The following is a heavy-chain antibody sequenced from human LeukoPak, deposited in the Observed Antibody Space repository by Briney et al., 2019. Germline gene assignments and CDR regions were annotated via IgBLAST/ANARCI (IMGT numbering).Heavy chain of an antibody. V-gene: IGHV4-34*01. CDR1: GGSFSGYY. CDR3: ARDPCGGDCYHNWFDP. CDR2: INHSGST. J-gene: IGHJ5*02. D-gene: IGHD2-21*01. Sequence: SETLSLTCAVYGGSFSGYYWSWIRQPPGKGLEWIGEINHSGSTNYNPSLKSRVTISVDTSKNQFSLKLSSVTAADTAVYYCARDPCGGDCYHNWFDPWGQGTLVTVSS.